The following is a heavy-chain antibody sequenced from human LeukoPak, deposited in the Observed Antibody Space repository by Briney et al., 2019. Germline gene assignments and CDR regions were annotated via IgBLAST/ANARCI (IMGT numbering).Heavy chain of an antibody. CDR1: GFTFSSYS. D-gene: IGHD3-22*01. CDR2: ISSSSSYI. V-gene: IGHV3-21*01. J-gene: IGHJ4*02. CDR3: AREPYDSSGLDY. Sequence: PGGSLRLSCAASGFTFSSYSMNWVRQAPGKGLEWVSSISSSSSYIYYADSVKGRFTISRDNAKNPLYLQMNSLRAEDTAVYYCAREPYDSSGLDYWGQGTLVTVSS.